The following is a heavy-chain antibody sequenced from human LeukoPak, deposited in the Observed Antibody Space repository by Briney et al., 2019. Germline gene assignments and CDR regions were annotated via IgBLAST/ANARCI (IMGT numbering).Heavy chain of an antibody. V-gene: IGHV4-38-2*02. Sequence: SETLSLTCTVSGYSISSGYYWGWIRQPPGKGLEWIGSVYSSGSIYYNPSLRSQITISIDTSKNQFSLKLTSVAAADTAMYYCARDMEYPGAGFDYWGQGIPVTVSS. D-gene: IGHD3-3*01. J-gene: IGHJ4*02. CDR3: ARDMEYPGAGFDY. CDR1: GYSISSGYY. CDR2: VYSSGSI.